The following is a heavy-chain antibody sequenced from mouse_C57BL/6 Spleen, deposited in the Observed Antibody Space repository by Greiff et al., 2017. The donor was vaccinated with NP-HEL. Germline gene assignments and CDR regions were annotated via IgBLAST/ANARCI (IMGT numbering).Heavy chain of an antibody. CDR2: INPNNGGT. CDR3: ARSQIYYDYDQAMDY. Sequence: VHVKQSGPELVKPGASVKMSCKASGYTFTDYNMHWVKQSHGKSLEWIGYINPNNGGTSYNQKFKGKATLTVNKSSSTAYMELRSLTSEDSAVYYCARSQIYYDYDQAMDYWGQGASVTVSS. V-gene: IGHV1-22*01. CDR1: GYTFTDYN. D-gene: IGHD2-4*01. J-gene: IGHJ4*01.